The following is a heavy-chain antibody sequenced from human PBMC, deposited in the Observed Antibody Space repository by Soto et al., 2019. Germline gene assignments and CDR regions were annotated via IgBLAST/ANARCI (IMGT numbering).Heavy chain of an antibody. CDR1: GVTFSNYA. Sequence: EVQFLESGGGLVQPGGSLRLSCAASGVTFSNYAMNWVRQAPGKGLEWVSGISHSGSSTYYADSVKGRFTISRDNSKNTLFLQMNSLTAEDTAVYYCAKGSWVHHGSEGGNWLDPWGQGTLVTVSS. V-gene: IGHV3-23*01. J-gene: IGHJ5*02. CDR3: AKGSWVHHGSEGGNWLDP. D-gene: IGHD3-10*01. CDR2: ISHSGSST.